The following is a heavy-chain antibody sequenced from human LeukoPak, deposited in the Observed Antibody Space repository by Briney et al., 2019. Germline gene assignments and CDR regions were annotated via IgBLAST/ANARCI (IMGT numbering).Heavy chain of an antibody. CDR1: GYTFTSYG. CDR2: ISAYNGNT. D-gene: IGHD2-2*01. J-gene: IGHJ3*02. Sequence: ASVKVSCKASGYTFTSYGISWVRQAPGQGPEWMGWISAYNGNTNYAQKLQGRVTMTTDTSTSTAYMELRSLRSDDTAVYYCARERYCSSTSCYERDAFDIWGQGTMVTVSS. CDR3: ARERYCSSTSCYERDAFDI. V-gene: IGHV1-18*01.